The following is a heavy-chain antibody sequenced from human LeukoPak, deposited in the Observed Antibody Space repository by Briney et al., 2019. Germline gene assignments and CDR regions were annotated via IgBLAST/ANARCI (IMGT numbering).Heavy chain of an antibody. CDR1: GFTFSSYA. CDR2: INGGGGNT. CDR3: AKDRSGSFPNWFDP. D-gene: IGHD3-10*01. Sequence: GGSLRLSCAASGFTFSSYAMTWVRQAPGKGLEWVSAINGGGGNTYYTNSVKGRFTISRDNSKNTLYLQMNSLRAEDTAVYYCAKDRSGSFPNWFDPWGQGTLVAVSS. V-gene: IGHV3-23*01. J-gene: IGHJ5*02.